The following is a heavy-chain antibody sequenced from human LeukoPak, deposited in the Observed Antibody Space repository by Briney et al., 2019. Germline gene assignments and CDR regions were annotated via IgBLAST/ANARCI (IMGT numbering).Heavy chain of an antibody. J-gene: IGHJ4*02. D-gene: IGHD6-19*01. CDR1: GGSISSYY. Sequence: SETLSLTCTVSGGSISSYYLSWIRQPPGKGLEWIGYIYYSGSTNYNPSLKSRVTISVDTSKNQFSLKLSSVTAADTAVYYCARGGHGYSSGWDNYFDYWGQGTLVTVSS. V-gene: IGHV4-59*01. CDR3: ARGGHGYSSGWDNYFDY. CDR2: IYYSGST.